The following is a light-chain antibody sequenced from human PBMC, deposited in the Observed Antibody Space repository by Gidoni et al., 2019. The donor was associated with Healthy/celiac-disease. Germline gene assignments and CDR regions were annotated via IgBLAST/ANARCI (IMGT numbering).Light chain of an antibody. J-gene: IGKJ2*01. CDR3: QQRSNWPPYT. Sequence: EIVLTQSPATLSLSPGERATLSCRASQRVSSYLAWYQQKPGQAPRLLIYDASNRATGIPARFSGIVSGTDFTLTISSLEPEDFAVYYCQQRSNWPPYTFGQGTKLEIK. CDR2: DAS. CDR1: QRVSSY. V-gene: IGKV3-11*01.